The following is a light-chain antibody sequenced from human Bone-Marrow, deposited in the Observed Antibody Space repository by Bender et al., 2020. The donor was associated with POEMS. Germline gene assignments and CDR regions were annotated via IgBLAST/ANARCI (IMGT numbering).Light chain of an antibody. CDR2: DDR. J-gene: IGLJ2*01. Sequence: SYVMTQPPSVSVAPGQTARVPCGGNNIGTKSVHWYQQKPGQAPVLVVYDDRDRPSGIPERFSGSNSGNTATLTISGTQTVDEADYYCQTWDSTAVVFGGGTRLTVL. CDR1: NIGTKS. CDR3: QTWDSTAVV. V-gene: IGLV3-21*02.